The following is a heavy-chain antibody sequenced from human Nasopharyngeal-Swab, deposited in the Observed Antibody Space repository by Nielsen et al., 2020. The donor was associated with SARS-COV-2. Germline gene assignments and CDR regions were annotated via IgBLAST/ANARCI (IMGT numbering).Heavy chain of an antibody. CDR3: AREWEAYGYLWGNYRYTLFDY. V-gene: IGHV3-7*01. J-gene: IGHJ4*01. CDR1: GFTFSSYW. CDR2: IKRDGSEK. D-gene: IGHD3-16*02. Sequence: GESLKISCAASGFTFSSYWMSWVRQAPGKGLEWVANIKRDGSEKYYADSVKGRFTVSRDNAKSSLYLQMNSLRAEDTAVYYCAREWEAYGYLWGNYRYTLFDYWGRGTLVTVSS.